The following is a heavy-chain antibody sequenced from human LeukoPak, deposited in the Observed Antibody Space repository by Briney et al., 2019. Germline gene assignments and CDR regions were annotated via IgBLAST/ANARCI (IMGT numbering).Heavy chain of an antibody. CDR2: INTNTGTP. J-gene: IGHJ6*03. CDR1: GYSFINHA. D-gene: IGHD2-8*01. Sequence: GASVKVSCKASGYSFINHAINWVRQAPGQGLEWMGWINTNTGTPTYAQGFTGRFGFSLGTSVSTAYLRISSLKAEDTAVYYCVRGGTNYYYMDVWGKGTTVTVSS. CDR3: VRGGTNYYYMDV. V-gene: IGHV7-4-1*02.